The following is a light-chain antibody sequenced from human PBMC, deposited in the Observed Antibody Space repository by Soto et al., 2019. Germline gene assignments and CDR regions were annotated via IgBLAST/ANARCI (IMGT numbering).Light chain of an antibody. V-gene: IGKV3-11*01. Sequence: EIVLTPSPATLSLSPGERATLSCRASQSVSSYLAWYQQKPGQAPRLLIYDASNRATGIPARFSGSGSGTDFTLTISSLEPEDCAVYYCQQRSNWITFGQGTRLEIK. CDR2: DAS. J-gene: IGKJ5*01. CDR1: QSVSSY. CDR3: QQRSNWIT.